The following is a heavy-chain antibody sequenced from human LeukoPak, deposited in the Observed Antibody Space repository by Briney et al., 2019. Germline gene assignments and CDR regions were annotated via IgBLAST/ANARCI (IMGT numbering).Heavy chain of an antibody. D-gene: IGHD1-14*01. CDR2: IWYDGINK. CDR1: GFTFSSYG. Sequence: PGGSLRLSCAASGFTFSSYGMHWVRQAPGKGLEWVAVIWYDGINKYYADSVKGRFTISRDNSKNTLYLQMNSLRAEDTAVYYCAEDTGKYYYYMDVWGKGTTVTVSS. J-gene: IGHJ6*03. V-gene: IGHV3-33*06. CDR3: AEDTGKYYYYMDV.